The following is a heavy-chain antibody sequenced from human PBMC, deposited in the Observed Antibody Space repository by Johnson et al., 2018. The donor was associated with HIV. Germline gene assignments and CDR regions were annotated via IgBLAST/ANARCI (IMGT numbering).Heavy chain of an antibody. CDR2: ISYDGANK. CDR3: AKVGHCRGDCNFEVLEDLFDV. CDR1: GFTFSNFV. V-gene: IGHV3-30-3*01. Sequence: QVQLVESGGGVVQPGRSLRLSCEASGFTFSNFVMHWVRQAPGKGLEWLTSISYDGANKYYADSVRGRFTISRDNSRNTLFLQMDSLKTEDTAEFYCAKVGHCRGDCNFEVLEDLFDVWGRGTMVTVSS. J-gene: IGHJ3*01. D-gene: IGHD2-21*02.